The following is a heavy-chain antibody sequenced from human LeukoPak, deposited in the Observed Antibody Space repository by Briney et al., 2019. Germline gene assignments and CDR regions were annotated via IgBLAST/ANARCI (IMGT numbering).Heavy chain of an antibody. CDR1: GGSISGDH. Sequence: SETLSLTCTASGGSISGDHWNWIRQPPGKGLEWIGYIYYSGNTNYNPSLKSRVTISVDTSKNQFSLKLSSVTAADTAVYYCARRNDFDIWGQGTMVTVSS. J-gene: IGHJ3*02. V-gene: IGHV4-59*08. CDR2: IYYSGNT. CDR3: ARRNDFDI.